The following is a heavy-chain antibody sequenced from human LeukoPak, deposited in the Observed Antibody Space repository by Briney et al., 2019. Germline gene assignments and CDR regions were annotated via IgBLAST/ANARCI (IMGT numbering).Heavy chain of an antibody. D-gene: IGHD2-15*01. J-gene: IGHJ4*02. Sequence: PGGSLRLSCAASGFTFSSYAMSWVRQAPGKGLEWVSAISGSGGSTYYADSVKGRFTISRDNSKNTLYLQMNSLRAKDAAVYYCAKDRVVAATYYFDYWGQGTLVTVSS. V-gene: IGHV3-23*01. CDR2: ISGSGGST. CDR3: AKDRVVAATYYFDY. CDR1: GFTFSSYA.